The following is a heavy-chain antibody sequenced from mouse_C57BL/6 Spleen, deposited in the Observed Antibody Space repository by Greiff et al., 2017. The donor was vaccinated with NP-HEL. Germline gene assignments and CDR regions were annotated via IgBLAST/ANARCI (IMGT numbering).Heavy chain of an antibody. D-gene: IGHD2-4*01. V-gene: IGHV7-3*01. J-gene: IGHJ3*01. CDR3: ARWDYDDGFAD. CDR1: GFTFTDYY. CDR2: IRHKANGYTT. Sequence: EVKVVESGGGLVQPGGSLSLSCAASGFTFTDYYMRWVRQPPGQALEWLGFIRHKANGYTTEYSASVKGRFTISRDNSQSILYLQMNALGAEDGATYYCARWDYDDGFADWGQGTLVTVSA.